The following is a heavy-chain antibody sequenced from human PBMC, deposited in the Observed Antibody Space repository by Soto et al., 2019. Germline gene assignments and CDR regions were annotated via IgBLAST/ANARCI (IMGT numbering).Heavy chain of an antibody. V-gene: IGHV3-30-3*01. Sequence: QVQLVESGGGVVQPGRSLRLSCAASGFTFSSYAMHWVRQAPGKGLEWVAVISYDGSNKYYADSVKGRFTISRDNSKKSLYRKRHILRGGDTAVYYWGRGRPYYYGWGDYSSDGMHVWGQGTPAPVSS. D-gene: IGHD3-10*01. CDR1: GFTFSSYA. CDR2: ISYDGSNK. CDR3: GRGRPYYYGWGDYSSDGMHV. J-gene: IGHJ6*02.